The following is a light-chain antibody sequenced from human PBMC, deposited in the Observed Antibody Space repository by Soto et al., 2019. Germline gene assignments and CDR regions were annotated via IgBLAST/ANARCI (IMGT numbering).Light chain of an antibody. CDR3: SSYTSSSTPYV. J-gene: IGLJ1*01. CDR2: DVS. Sequence: QSALTQPASVFGSPGQSISISCTGTSSDVGGYNYVSWYQQHPGKAPKLMIYDVSNRPSGVSNRFYGSKSGNTASLTISGLQAEDEADYYCSSYTSSSTPYVFGTGTKLTVL. CDR1: SSDVGGYNY. V-gene: IGLV2-14*01.